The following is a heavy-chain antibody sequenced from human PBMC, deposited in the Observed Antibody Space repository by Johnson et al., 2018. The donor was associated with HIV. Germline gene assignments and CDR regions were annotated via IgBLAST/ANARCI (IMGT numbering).Heavy chain of an antibody. J-gene: IGHJ3*01. CDR3: AKGDKMATITSRYDAVDL. CDR1: GFTVSHNY. CDR2: IYSGGST. D-gene: IGHD5-24*01. V-gene: IGHV3-66*03. Sequence: ESGGGLIQPGGFLRLSCAASGFTVSHNYMSWVRQAPGEGLEWVSVIYSGGSTYYADSVKGRFTISRDNSKNTLYLQMHSLRAEDTAVYYCAKGDKMATITSRYDAVDLWGQGTMVIVSS.